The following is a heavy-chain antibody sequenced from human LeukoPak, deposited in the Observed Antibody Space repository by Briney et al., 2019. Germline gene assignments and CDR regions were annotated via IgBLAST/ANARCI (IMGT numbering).Heavy chain of an antibody. D-gene: IGHD2-21*01. CDR3: AKAPVWNYYYGLDV. Sequence: GGSLRLSCGASGIRFSIFAMSWVRHAPGKGLEWVSGITTSGSTYYADSVKGRFTISRENSNNTLYLHMDSLRAEDTAVYYCAKAPVWNYYYGLDVWGQGTTVTVSS. CDR2: ITTSGST. J-gene: IGHJ6*02. V-gene: IGHV3-23*01. CDR1: GIRFSIFA.